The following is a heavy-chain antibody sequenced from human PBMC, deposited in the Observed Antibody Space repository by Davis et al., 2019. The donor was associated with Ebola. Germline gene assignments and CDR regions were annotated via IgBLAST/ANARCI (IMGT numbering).Heavy chain of an antibody. J-gene: IGHJ4*02. V-gene: IGHV3-48*04. Sequence: PGGSLRLSCAASGFTFSSYSMNWVRQAPGKGLEWVSYISTSGSSMYYADSVKGRFTISRDNAKDSLYLQMNSLRAEDTAIYYCARDLFLQTHWGQGTLVTVSS. D-gene: IGHD4-11*01. CDR2: ISTSGSSM. CDR3: ARDLFLQTH. CDR1: GFTFSSYS.